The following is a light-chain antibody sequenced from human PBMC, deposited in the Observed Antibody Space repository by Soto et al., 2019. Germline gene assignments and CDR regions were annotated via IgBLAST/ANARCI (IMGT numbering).Light chain of an antibody. Sequence: EIVLTQSPGTLSLSPGERATLSCRASQSIKSRYLAWYQQKPGQAPRLLIYGASGRATGIPDRFSGSGSGTDFTLTISRLEPEDFAVYYCQQFGSSPGFTFGPGTKVDIK. V-gene: IGKV3-20*01. CDR2: GAS. CDR3: QQFGSSPGFT. J-gene: IGKJ3*01. CDR1: QSIKSRY.